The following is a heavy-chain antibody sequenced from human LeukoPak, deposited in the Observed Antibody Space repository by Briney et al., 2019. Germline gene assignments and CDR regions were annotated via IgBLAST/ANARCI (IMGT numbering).Heavy chain of an antibody. V-gene: IGHV1-46*01. CDR2: INPSGGST. CDR3: ARVPDCSGGSCRHAFDI. D-gene: IGHD2-15*01. Sequence: GASVKVSCKASGYTFTSYYMHWVRQAPGQGLEWMGIINPSGGSTSYAQKFQGRVTMTRDMYTSIVYMELSSLRSEDTAVYYCARVPDCSGGSCRHAFDIWGQGTMVTVSS. J-gene: IGHJ3*02. CDR1: GYTFTSYY.